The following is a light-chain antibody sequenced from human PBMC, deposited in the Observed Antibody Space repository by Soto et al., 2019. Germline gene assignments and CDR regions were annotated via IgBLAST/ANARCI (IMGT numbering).Light chain of an antibody. Sequence: QSALTQPASVSGSPGQSITISCTGTSSDVGSYNYVSWYQQHPGKDPKLMIYEVSNRPSGVSNRFSGSKSGNTASLTISGLQAEDVANYYRSSYTSISTRVFGGGTELTVL. J-gene: IGLJ3*02. CDR1: SSDVGSYNY. CDR3: SSYTSISTRV. CDR2: EVS. V-gene: IGLV2-14*01.